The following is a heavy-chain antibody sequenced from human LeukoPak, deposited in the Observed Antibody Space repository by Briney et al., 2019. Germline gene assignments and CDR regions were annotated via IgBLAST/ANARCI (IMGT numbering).Heavy chain of an antibody. CDR3: ARHNDYYVVGGMDV. V-gene: IGHV4-59*08. CDR1: GVSISNYY. D-gene: IGHD3-10*02. CDR2: YYYSGNT. J-gene: IGHJ6*02. Sequence: SETLSLTCTVSGVSISNYYWSWIRQPPGKGLEWIGYYYYSGNTNYNPSLKSRVTISVDTSKNQFSLKLSSVTAADTAVYYCARHNDYYVVGGMDVWGQGTTVTVSS.